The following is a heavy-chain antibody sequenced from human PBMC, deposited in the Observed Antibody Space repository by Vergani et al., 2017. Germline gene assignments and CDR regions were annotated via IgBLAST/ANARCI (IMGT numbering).Heavy chain of an antibody. Sequence: EVQLVESGGGLVKPGGSLRLSCAASGFTFSSYSMNWVRQAPGKGLEWVSSISSSSSYIYYADSVKGRFTISRDNAKNSLYLQMNSLSAEDTAVYYCARVGSWYSSSWYDAGNCDYWGQGTLVTVSS. V-gene: IGHV3-21*01. CDR2: ISSSSSYI. D-gene: IGHD6-13*01. J-gene: IGHJ4*02. CDR1: GFTFSSYS. CDR3: ARVGSWYSSSWYDAGNCDY.